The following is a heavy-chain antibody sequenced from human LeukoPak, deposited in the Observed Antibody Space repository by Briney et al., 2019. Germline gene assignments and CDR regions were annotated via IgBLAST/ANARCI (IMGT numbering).Heavy chain of an antibody. CDR3: ASNPDYDSSGTPVVY. CDR2: IIPIFGTA. V-gene: IGHV1-69*05. J-gene: IGHJ4*02. D-gene: IGHD3-22*01. Sequence: SVKVSCKASGGTFTSYAISWVRQAPGQGVEWMGGIIPIFGTANYAQKFQGRVTITTDESTSTAYMELSSLRSEDTAVYYCASNPDYDSSGTPVVYWGQGTLVTVSS. CDR1: GGTFTSYA.